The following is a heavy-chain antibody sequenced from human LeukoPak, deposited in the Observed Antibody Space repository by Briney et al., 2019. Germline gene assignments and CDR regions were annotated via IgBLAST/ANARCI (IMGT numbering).Heavy chain of an antibody. CDR2: ISSSSSYI. V-gene: IGHV3-21*01. J-gene: IGHJ4*02. D-gene: IGHD3-3*01. CDR3: ARGRYDFWSGYYTFDY. Sequence: GGSLRLSCAASGFTFSGYSMNWVRQAPGKGLEWVSSISSSSSYIYYADSVKGRFTISRDNAKNSLYLQMNSLRAEDTAVYYCARGRYDFWSGYYTFDYWGQGTLVTVSS. CDR1: GFTFSGYS.